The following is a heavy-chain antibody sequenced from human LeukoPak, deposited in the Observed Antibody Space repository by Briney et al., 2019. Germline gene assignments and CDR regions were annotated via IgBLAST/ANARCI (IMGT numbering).Heavy chain of an antibody. V-gene: IGHV4-61*02. CDR1: GGSISSGSYY. D-gene: IGHD3-22*01. J-gene: IGHJ4*02. Sequence: PSQTLSLTCTVSGGSISSGSYYWSWIRQPAGKGLEWIGRTYTSGSTNYNPSLKSRVTISVDTSKNQFSLKLSSVTAADTAVYYCARVLYYYDSSGYYGYFDYWGQGTLVTVSS. CDR3: ARVLYYYDSSGYYGYFDY. CDR2: TYTSGST.